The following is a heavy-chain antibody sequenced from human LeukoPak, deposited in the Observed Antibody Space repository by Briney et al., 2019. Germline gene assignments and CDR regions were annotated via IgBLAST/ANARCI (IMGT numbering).Heavy chain of an antibody. J-gene: IGHJ4*02. CDR3: AKERGYSYGLGGEFDY. CDR2: ISGSGGST. D-gene: IGHD5-18*01. Sequence: GSLRLSCAASGFTFSSYAMSWVRQAPGKGLEWVSAISGSGGSTYYADSVKGRFTISRDNSKNTLYLQMNSLRAEDTAVYYCAKERGYSYGLGGEFDYWGQGTLVTVSS. CDR1: GFTFSSYA. V-gene: IGHV3-23*01.